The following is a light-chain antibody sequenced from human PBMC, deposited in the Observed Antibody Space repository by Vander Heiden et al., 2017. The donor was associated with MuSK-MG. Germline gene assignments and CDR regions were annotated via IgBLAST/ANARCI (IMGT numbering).Light chain of an antibody. CDR1: QSISNY. V-gene: IGKV1-33*01. CDR3: QQDDNLPIT. CDR2: DTS. J-gene: IGKJ5*01. Sequence: DIQMTQSPSSLSAFIGDRVTITCQASQSISNYLNWYQHRPGKAPRLLIYDTSKLHTGVPSRFSGGGSGTHFTFTIDTLQPEDFATYYRQQDDNLPITFGQGTRLETK.